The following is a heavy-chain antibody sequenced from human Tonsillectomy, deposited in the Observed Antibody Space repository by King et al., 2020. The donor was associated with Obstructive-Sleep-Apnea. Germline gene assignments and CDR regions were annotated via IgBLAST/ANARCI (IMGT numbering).Heavy chain of an antibody. Sequence: QLQESGPGLVKPSQTLSLTCTVSGGSISSGDYYWSWIRQPPGKGLEGIGYIYYSGSTYYNPSLKSRVTISVDTSKNQFSLKLSSVTAADTAVYYCARDSSGYYWYFDLWGRGTLVTVSS. CDR1: GGSISSGDYY. CDR3: ARDSSGYYWYFDL. D-gene: IGHD3-22*01. V-gene: IGHV4-30-4*01. J-gene: IGHJ2*01. CDR2: IYYSGST.